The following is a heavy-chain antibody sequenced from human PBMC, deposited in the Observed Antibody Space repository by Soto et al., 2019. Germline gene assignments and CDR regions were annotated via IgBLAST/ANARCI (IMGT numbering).Heavy chain of an antibody. J-gene: IGHJ4*02. CDR1: GFTFSSYA. CDR3: ASTPFQTRPAGSYFDY. D-gene: IGHD2-15*01. V-gene: IGHV3-30-3*01. Sequence: RLSCAASGFTFSSYAMHWVRQAPGKGLEWVAVISYDGSNKYYADSVKGRFTISRDNSKNTLYLQMNSLRVEDTVFFYCASTPFQTRPAGSYFDYWGQGTLVTASS. CDR2: ISYDGSNK.